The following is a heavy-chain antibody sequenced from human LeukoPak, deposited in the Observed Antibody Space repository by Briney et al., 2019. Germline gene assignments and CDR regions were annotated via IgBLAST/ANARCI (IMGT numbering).Heavy chain of an antibody. CDR1: GFTFSNYA. V-gene: IGHV3-23*01. CDR2: VSGRDTST. Sequence: GGSLRFSCAASGFTFSNYARSWGRQAPGKGLGWVSAVSGRDTSTNYTDSMKGRFTISRDNSKNTLYLQMNSLSAEDTAIYYCAKWGDYDVLTGYYDSDYWGQGTLVTVSS. CDR3: AKWGDYDVLTGYYDSDY. D-gene: IGHD3-9*01. J-gene: IGHJ4*02.